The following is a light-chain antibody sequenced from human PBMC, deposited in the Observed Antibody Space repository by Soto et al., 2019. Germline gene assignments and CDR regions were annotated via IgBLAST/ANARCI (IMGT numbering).Light chain of an antibody. CDR1: SSDVGGYNY. CDR3: SSYTSSSTLSPFV. J-gene: IGLJ1*01. CDR2: DVS. V-gene: IGLV2-14*03. Sequence: QSALTQPASVSGSPGQSITISCTGTSSDVGGYNYVSWYQHHPGKAPKLMIYDVSNRPSGVSNRFSGSNSGNTASLIISGLQAEDEAEYYCSSYTSSSTLSPFVFGTGTKLTVL.